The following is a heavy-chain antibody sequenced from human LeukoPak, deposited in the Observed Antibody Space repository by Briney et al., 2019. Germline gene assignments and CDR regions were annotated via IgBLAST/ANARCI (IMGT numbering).Heavy chain of an antibody. D-gene: IGHD2-15*01. CDR3: ARDHVVGLAPFDP. V-gene: IGHV1-3*04. CDR1: GYTFTDYA. CDR2: INTGKGNT. Sequence: ASVKVSCKAAGYTFTDYAMHWVRQAPGERLEWMGWINTGKGNTKYSQKFQGRVTITMDTSASTAYMELSSLRSEDTAVYYCARDHVVGLAPFDPWGQGTLVTVSS. J-gene: IGHJ5*02.